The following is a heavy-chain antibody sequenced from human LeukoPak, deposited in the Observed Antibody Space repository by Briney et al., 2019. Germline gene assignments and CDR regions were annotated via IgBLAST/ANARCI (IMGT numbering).Heavy chain of an antibody. Sequence: GASVKVSCKASGYTFTSYDINWVRQAPGQGLEWMGGIIPIFGTANYAQKFRSRVTITADKSTRTAYMELSSLRSEDTAVYYCARVPRVDIVATITDYYYYYMDVWGKGTTVTISS. V-gene: IGHV1-69*06. D-gene: IGHD5-12*01. J-gene: IGHJ6*03. CDR1: GYTFTSYD. CDR2: IIPIFGTA. CDR3: ARVPRVDIVATITDYYYYYMDV.